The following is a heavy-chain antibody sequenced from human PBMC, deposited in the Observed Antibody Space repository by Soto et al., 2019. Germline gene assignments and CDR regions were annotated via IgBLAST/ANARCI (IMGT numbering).Heavy chain of an antibody. CDR3: ARGSSTWAYYFDF. V-gene: IGHV3-48*02. Sequence: EVHLVESGGGLVQPGGSLRLSCAASGFTFSSYSLNWVRQAPGKGLEWVSYITSSGTTVYYADSVRGRFTISSDNAKNSLYLQMNSLRDDDTAVYYCARGSSTWAYYFDFWGPGTLVTVSS. CDR1: GFTFSSYS. D-gene: IGHD6-13*01. J-gene: IGHJ4*02. CDR2: ITSSGTTV.